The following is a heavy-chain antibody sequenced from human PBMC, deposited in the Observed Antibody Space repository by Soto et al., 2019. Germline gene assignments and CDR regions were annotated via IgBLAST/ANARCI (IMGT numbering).Heavy chain of an antibody. CDR1: GFSLSTSGVG. J-gene: IGHJ3*01. CDR3: AHSTDDAFDV. CDR2: IYWDDDK. V-gene: IGHV2-5*02. D-gene: IGHD4-17*01. Sequence: QITLKESGPTLVKPTQTLTLTCTFSGFSLSTSGVGVGWIRQPPGKALEWLTLIYWDDDKRSSPSPKSRLLITKDTSKNKVVLTLTNMEPVDTATYYCAHSTDDAFDVWGQGTMVTVSS.